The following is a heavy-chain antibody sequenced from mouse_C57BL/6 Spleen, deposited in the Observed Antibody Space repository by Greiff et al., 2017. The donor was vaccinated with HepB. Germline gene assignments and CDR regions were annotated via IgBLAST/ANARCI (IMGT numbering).Heavy chain of an antibody. CDR3: ASLDSSGYGWFAY. D-gene: IGHD3-2*02. CDR2: IYPGSGST. J-gene: IGHJ3*01. V-gene: IGHV1-55*01. Sequence: QVQLQQSGAELVKPGASVKMSCKASGYTFTSYWITWVKQRPGQGLEWIGDIYPGSGSTNYNEKFKSKATLTVDTSSSTAYMQLSSLTSEDSAVYYCASLDSSGYGWFAYWGQGTLVTVSA. CDR1: GYTFTSYW.